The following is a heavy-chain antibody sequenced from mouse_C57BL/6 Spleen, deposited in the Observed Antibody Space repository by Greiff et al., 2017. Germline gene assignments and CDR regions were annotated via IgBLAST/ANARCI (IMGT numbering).Heavy chain of an antibody. Sequence: QVQLKESGPGLVQPSQSLSITCTVSGFSLTSYGVHWVRQSPGKGLEWLGVIWSGGSTDYNAAFISRLSISKDNSKSQVFFKMNSLQAYDTAIYYCARIGYYYGWYFDVWGTGTTVTVSS. CDR1: GFSLTSYG. CDR2: IWSGGST. V-gene: IGHV2-2*01. CDR3: ARIGYYYGWYFDV. J-gene: IGHJ1*03. D-gene: IGHD1-1*01.